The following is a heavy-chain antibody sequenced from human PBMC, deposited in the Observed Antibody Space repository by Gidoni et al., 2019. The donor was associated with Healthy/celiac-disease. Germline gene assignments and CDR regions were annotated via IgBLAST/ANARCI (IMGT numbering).Heavy chain of an antibody. CDR3: TRDGVVVVPAAMPGDYYYGMDV. V-gene: IGHV3-49*04. D-gene: IGHD2-2*01. CDR1: GFTFGDYA. CDR2: IRSKAYGGTT. Sequence: EVQLVESGGGLVQPGRSLRLSWTASGFTFGDYAMSWVRQAPGKGLEWVGFIRSKAYGGTTEYAASVKGRFTISRDDSKSIAYLQMNSLKTEDTAVYYCTRDGVVVVPAAMPGDYYYGMDVWGQGTTVTVSS. J-gene: IGHJ6*02.